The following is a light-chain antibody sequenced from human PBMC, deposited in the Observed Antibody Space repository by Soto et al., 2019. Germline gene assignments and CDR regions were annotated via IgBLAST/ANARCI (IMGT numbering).Light chain of an antibody. CDR3: FSYAGSSIYV. J-gene: IGLJ1*01. CDR2: EGS. CDR1: SSDVGSYNL. V-gene: IGLV2-23*01. Sequence: ALTQPASVSGSPGQSITISFTGTSSDVGSYNLVSWYQQHPDKTPKLMIYEGSKRPSGVSNRFSGSKSGNTASLTISGLQAEDEADYYCFSYAGSSIYVFGTGTKVTVL.